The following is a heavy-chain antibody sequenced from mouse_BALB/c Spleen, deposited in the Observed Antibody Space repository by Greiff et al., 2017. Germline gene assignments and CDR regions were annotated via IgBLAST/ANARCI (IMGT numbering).Heavy chain of an antibody. CDR3: TRGEGFDY. CDR1: GYTFTDYE. V-gene: IGHV1-15*01. Sequence: QVQLQQSGAELVRPGASVTLSCKASGYTFTDYEMHWVKQTPVHGLEWIGAIDPETGGTAYNQKFKGKATLTADKSSSTAYMELRSLTSEDSAVYYCTRGEGFDYWGQGTLVTVSA. J-gene: IGHJ3*01. CDR2: IDPETGGT.